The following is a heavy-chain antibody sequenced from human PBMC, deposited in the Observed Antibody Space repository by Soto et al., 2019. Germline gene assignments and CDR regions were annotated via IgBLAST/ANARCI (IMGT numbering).Heavy chain of an antibody. V-gene: IGHV2-5*02. CDR3: AHRRPRNSSGWFFERDHHWYFDL. CDR2: IYWDDDK. J-gene: IGHJ2*01. D-gene: IGHD6-19*01. CDR1: GFSLSTSGVG. Sequence: QITLKESGPTLVKPTQTLTLTCTFSGFSLSTSGVGVGWIRQPPGKALEWLALIYWDDDKRYSPSLKSRLTITKDTSKNQVVLTMTNMDPVDTATYFCAHRRPRNSSGWFFERDHHWYFDLWGRGTPVTVSS.